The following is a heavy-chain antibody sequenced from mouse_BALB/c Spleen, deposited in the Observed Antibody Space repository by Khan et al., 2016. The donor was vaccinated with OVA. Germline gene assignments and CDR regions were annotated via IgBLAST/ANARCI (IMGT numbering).Heavy chain of an antibody. V-gene: IGHV5-6-5*01. CDR2: ISTGGST. Sequence: EVKLVESGGGLVTPGRSLKVSCAASGFTFSNYAMSWVRQTPEKRLEWVASISTGGSTYYPDSEKGRFTISRDNARNILYLQMSSLRSEDTAMYYCARDYWFVYWGQGTLVTVSA. J-gene: IGHJ3*01. CDR3: ARDYWFVY. CDR1: GFTFSNYA.